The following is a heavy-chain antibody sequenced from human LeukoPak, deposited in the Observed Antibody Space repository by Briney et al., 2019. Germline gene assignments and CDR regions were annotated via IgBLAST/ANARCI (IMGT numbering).Heavy chain of an antibody. CDR3: ARMHSSGWNGMDA. D-gene: IGHD6-19*01. V-gene: IGHV3-30*04. CDR1: DLIFSTYT. CDR2: ISYDGDNI. J-gene: IGHJ6*04. Sequence: TGGSLRLSCAASDLIFSTYTMHWVRQAPGKGRKWVALISYDGDNIFYADSVKGRFTISRDNSKNTTDLQMSSLRPEATAVYSCARMHSSGWNGMDAWGKGATVTVSS.